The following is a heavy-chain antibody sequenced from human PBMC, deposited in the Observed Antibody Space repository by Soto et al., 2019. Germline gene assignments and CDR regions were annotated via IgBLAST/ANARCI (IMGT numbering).Heavy chain of an antibody. D-gene: IGHD6-25*01. Sequence: SETLSLTCTVSGGSISSHYWSWIRQPPGKGLEWIGYIFYSGNTNYNPSLKSRVTISVDTSKNQFSLRLSSVTAADTAVYYCARAFSAANFDYWGQGTLVTVSS. CDR2: IFYSGNT. J-gene: IGHJ4*02. CDR3: ARAFSAANFDY. V-gene: IGHV4-59*11. CDR1: GGSISSHY.